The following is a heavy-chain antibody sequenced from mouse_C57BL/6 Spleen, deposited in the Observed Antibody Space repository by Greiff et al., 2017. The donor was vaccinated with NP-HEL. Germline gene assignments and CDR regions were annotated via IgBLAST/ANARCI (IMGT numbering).Heavy chain of an antibody. CDR3: ARGGSYYSNYVHAMDY. V-gene: IGHV3-6*01. D-gene: IGHD2-5*01. CDR1: GYSITSGYY. Sequence: VQLQQSGPGLVKPSQSLSLTCSVTGYSITSGYYWNWIRQFPGNKLEWMGYISYDGSNNYNPSLKNRISITRDTSKNQFFLKLNSVTTEDTATYYCARGGSYYSNYVHAMDYWGQGTSVTVSS. J-gene: IGHJ4*01. CDR2: ISYDGSN.